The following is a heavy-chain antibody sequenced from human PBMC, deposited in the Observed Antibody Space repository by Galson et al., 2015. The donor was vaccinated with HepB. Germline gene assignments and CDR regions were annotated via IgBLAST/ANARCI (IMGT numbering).Heavy chain of an antibody. CDR1: GFTFSSYA. D-gene: IGHD1-1*01. J-gene: IGHJ4*02. V-gene: IGHV3-23*01. Sequence: LRLSCAASGFTFSSYAMSWVRQAPGKGLEWVSTLSTSGGNTYYADSVKGRFTISRDNSRDILYVQMNSLRAEDTAVYYCAKGRSVSGTLSPACDYWGQGTLVTVSP. CDR3: AKGRSVSGTLSPACDY. CDR2: LSTSGGNT.